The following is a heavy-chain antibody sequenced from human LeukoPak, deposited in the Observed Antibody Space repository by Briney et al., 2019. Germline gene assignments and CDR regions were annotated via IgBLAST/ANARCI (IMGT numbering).Heavy chain of an antibody. CDR1: GGSISSGDYY. D-gene: IGHD3-10*01. CDR3: ARGGDFAY. Sequence: SQTLSLTCTVSGGSISSGDYYWSWIRQPPGKGLEWLGYIYYSGSTYYNSSLKSRVTISVDTSKNQFSLQLSSVTAADTAVYYCARGGDFAYWGPGTLVTVSS. CDR2: IYYSGST. V-gene: IGHV4-30-4*08. J-gene: IGHJ4*02.